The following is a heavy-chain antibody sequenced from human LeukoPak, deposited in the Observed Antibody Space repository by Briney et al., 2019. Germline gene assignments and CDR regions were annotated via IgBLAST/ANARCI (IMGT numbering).Heavy chain of an antibody. Sequence: SETLSLTCTVSGGSISSYYWSWIRQPPGKGLEWIGYVYHSGSTYYNPSLKSRVTISVDRSKNQFSLKLSSVTAADTAVYYCATNDRYDAFDIWGQGTMVTVSS. V-gene: IGHV4-59*04. CDR1: GGSISSYY. J-gene: IGHJ3*02. D-gene: IGHD1-1*01. CDR3: ATNDRYDAFDI. CDR2: VYHSGST.